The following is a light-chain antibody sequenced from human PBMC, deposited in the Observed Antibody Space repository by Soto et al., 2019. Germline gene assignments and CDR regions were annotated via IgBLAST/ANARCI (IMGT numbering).Light chain of an antibody. CDR2: DNS. J-gene: IGLJ1*01. CDR1: SSNIGADYA. CDR3: CSYAGSSTYV. Sequence: QSVLAQPPSVSGAPGQRVTISCTGTSSNIGADYAVHWYQQLPGTAPKLLISDNSNRPSGVPDRFSGSKSGTSASLAITGLQCEDEADYYCCSYAGSSTYVFGTGTKVTVL. V-gene: IGLV1-40*01.